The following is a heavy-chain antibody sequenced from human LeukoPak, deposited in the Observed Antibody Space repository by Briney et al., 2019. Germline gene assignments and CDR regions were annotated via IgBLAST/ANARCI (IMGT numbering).Heavy chain of an antibody. J-gene: IGHJ4*02. Sequence: SETLSLTCTFSAGSISSGGYYWSWIRQPPGKGLEWIGEINHSGSTNYNPSLRSRVTISVDTSKNPFSLKLSSVTAADTAVYYCARDRDSSGYYYAFDYWGQGTLVTVSS. CDR3: ARDRDSSGYYYAFDY. V-gene: IGHV4-61*08. CDR1: AGSISSGGYY. D-gene: IGHD3-22*01. CDR2: INHSGST.